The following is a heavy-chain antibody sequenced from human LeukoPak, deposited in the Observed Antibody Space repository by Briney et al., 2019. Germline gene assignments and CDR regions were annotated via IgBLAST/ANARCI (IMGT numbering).Heavy chain of an antibody. CDR1: GGSISSSSYY. D-gene: IGHD3-10*01. V-gene: IGHV4-39*07. Sequence: SETLSLTCTVSGGSISSSSYYWVWIRQPPGKGLEWIGTIYSGSTYYKPSLKRRVTISVDTSKNQFSLKLSSVTAADTAVYYCATYEYGSGSPTENWGQGTLVTVSS. CDR2: IYSGST. CDR3: ATYEYGSGSPTEN. J-gene: IGHJ4*02.